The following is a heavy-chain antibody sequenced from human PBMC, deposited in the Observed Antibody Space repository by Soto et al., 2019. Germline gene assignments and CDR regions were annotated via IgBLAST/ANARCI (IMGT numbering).Heavy chain of an antibody. CDR1: GYTFTSYG. V-gene: IGHV1-18*01. J-gene: IGHJ4*02. CDR2: ISAYNGNT. CDR3: AGEDIVVVPRASPLDY. D-gene: IGHD2-2*01. Sequence: ASVKVSCKASGYTFTSYGISWVRQAPGQGLEWMGWISAYNGNTNYAQKLQGRVTMTTDTSTSTAYMELRSLRSDDTAVYYCAGEDIVVVPRASPLDYWGQGTLVTVSS.